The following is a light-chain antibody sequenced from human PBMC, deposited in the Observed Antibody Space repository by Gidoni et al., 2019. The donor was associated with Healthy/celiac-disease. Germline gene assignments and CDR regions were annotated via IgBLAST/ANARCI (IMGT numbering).Light chain of an antibody. Sequence: QSVLTQPPSATGTPRRRVTISCSGSSSNIGSNYVYWYQQLPGTAPKLLIYRNNQRPSGVPDRFSGSKSGTSASLAISGLRSEDEADYYCAAWDDSLSGRVFGGGTKLTVL. J-gene: IGLJ3*02. CDR2: RNN. CDR1: SSNIGSNY. V-gene: IGLV1-47*01. CDR3: AAWDDSLSGRV.